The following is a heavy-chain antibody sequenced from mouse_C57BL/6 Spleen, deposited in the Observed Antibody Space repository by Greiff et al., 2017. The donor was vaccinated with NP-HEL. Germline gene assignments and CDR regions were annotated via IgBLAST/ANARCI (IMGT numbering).Heavy chain of an antibody. CDR1: GYTFTDHT. CDR2: IYPRDGST. D-gene: IGHD1-1*01. J-gene: IGHJ2*01. Sequence: VQLQQSDAELVKPGASVKISCKVSGYTFTDHTIHWMKQRPEQGLEWIGYIYPRDGSTKYNEKFKGKATLTADKSSSTAYMQLNNLTSEDSAVYFCARDDYGSSFVSYFDYWGQGTTLTVSS. V-gene: IGHV1-78*01. CDR3: ARDDYGSSFVSYFDY.